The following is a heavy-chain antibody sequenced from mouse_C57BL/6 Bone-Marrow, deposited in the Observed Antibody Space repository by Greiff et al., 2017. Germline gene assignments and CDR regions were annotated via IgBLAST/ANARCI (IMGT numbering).Heavy chain of an antibody. J-gene: IGHJ4*01. D-gene: IGHD2-4*01. CDR3: AYYDDGELAY. CDR2: IHPNSGDT. CDR1: GSTFTSSC. Sequence: QVQLQQSGAELVQPGASVKLSCKASGSTFTSSCLHWVKQRPDQGLEWIGMIHPNSGDTKYPEKFKTKATLTADKSSNPASRPLSSLTSEDSAVYYCAYYDDGELAYWGQGTSVTVSS. V-gene: IGHV1-64*01.